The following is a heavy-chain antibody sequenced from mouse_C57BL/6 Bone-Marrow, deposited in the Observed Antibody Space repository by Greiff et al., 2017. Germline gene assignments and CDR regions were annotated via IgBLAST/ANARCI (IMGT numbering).Heavy chain of an antibody. V-gene: IGHV1-72*01. J-gene: IGHJ1*03. D-gene: IGHD1-1*01. CDR1: GYTFTSYW. CDR3: ATDYDGSSCGYFDV. CDR2: IDPNSGGT. Sequence: QVQLKQPGAELVKPGASVKLSCKASGYTFTSYWMHWVKQRPGRGLEWIGRIDPNSGGTKYNEKFKSKATLTVDKPSSTAYMQLSSLTSEDSAVYYCATDYDGSSCGYFDVWGTGTTVTVSS.